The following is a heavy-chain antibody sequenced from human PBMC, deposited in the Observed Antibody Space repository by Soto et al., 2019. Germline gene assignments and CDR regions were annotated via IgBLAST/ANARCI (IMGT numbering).Heavy chain of an antibody. V-gene: IGHV3-74*01. J-gene: IGHJ4*02. D-gene: IGHD6-13*01. CDR2: INSDGSST. CDR1: GFTFSSYW. CDR3: ARGHIAAAGYYFDY. Sequence: PGGSLRLSCAACGFTFSSYWMHWVRQAPGKGLVWVSRINSDGSSTSYADSVKGRFTISRDNAKNTLYLQMNSLRAEDTAVYYCARGHIAAAGYYFDYWGQGTLVTVSS.